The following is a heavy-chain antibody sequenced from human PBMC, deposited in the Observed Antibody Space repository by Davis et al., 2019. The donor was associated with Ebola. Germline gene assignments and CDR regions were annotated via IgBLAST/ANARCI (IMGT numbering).Heavy chain of an antibody. CDR3: AREGGRSGGGNEFDY. Sequence: PGGSLRLSCAASGFTFSGSAMHWVRQASGKGLEWVGRIRSKANSYATAYAASVKGRFTISRDNSKNTLYLQMNSLSAEDTAVYYCAREGGRSGGGNEFDYWGQGTLVTVSS. CDR1: GFTFSGSA. V-gene: IGHV3-73*01. CDR2: IRSKANSYAT. D-gene: IGHD4-23*01. J-gene: IGHJ4*02.